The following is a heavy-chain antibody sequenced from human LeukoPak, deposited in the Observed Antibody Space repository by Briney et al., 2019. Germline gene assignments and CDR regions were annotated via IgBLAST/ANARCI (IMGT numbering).Heavy chain of an antibody. V-gene: IGHV3-7*02. Sequence: GGSLRLSCAASGFTFSTYWMNWVRQAPGRGLEWVASIKKDGSETYYVDSVKGRFTISRDNTENSLYLQMNSLRGEDAAVYYCARGTTGAYSTNWFDPWGQGTLVTVSS. CDR2: IKKDGSET. CDR1: GFTFSTYW. J-gene: IGHJ5*02. D-gene: IGHD3-9*01. CDR3: ARGTTGAYSTNWFDP.